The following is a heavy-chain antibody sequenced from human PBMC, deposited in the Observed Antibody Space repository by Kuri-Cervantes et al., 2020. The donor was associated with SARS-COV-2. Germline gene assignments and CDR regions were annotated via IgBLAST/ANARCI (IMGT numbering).Heavy chain of an antibody. CDR3: ASNSNYWYYGMDV. D-gene: IGHD4-11*01. Sequence: ASVKVSCKASGYTFTGYYMHRVRQAPGQGLEWMGWINPNSGGTNYAQKFQGRVTMTRDTSISTAYMELSRLRSDDTAVYYYASNSNYWYYGMDVWGQGTTVTVSS. CDR1: GYTFTGYY. J-gene: IGHJ6*02. CDR2: INPNSGGT. V-gene: IGHV1-2*02.